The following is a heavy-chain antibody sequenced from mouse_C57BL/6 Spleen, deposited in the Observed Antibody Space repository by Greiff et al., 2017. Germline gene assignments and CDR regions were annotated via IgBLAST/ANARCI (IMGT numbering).Heavy chain of an antibody. Sequence: EVQVVESGGDLVKPGGSLKLSCAASGFTFSSYGMSWVRQTPDKRLEWVATISSGGSYTYYPDSVKGRFTISRDNAKNTLYLQKSSLKSEDTAMYYCARHPYYYGSSYGYFDVWGTGTTVTVSS. D-gene: IGHD1-1*01. CDR3: ARHPYYYGSSYGYFDV. CDR1: GFTFSSYG. V-gene: IGHV5-6*01. CDR2: ISSGGSYT. J-gene: IGHJ1*03.